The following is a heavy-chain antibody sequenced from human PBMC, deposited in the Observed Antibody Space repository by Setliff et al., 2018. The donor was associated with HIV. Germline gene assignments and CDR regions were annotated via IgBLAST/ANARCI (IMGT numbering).Heavy chain of an antibody. D-gene: IGHD5-12*01. CDR2: INPNSGGT. J-gene: IGHJ3*02. Sequence: GASVKVSCKASGYTFIGDYMHWVRQAPGQGLEWMGWINPNSGGTNFAQKFQGRVTMTWDTSISTAYMELSRLRFDDTAVYYCARGGLATGAFDIWGQGTMVTVSS. CDR1: GYTFIGDY. CDR3: ARGGLATGAFDI. V-gene: IGHV1-2*02.